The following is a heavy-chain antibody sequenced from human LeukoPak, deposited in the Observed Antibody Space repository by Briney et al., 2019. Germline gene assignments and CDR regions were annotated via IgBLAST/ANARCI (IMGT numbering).Heavy chain of an antibody. CDR1: GFTFSSYG. Sequence: GGSLRLSCAASGFTFSSYGMHWVRQAPGKGLEWVAVISYDGSNKYYADSVKGRFTISRDNSKNTLYLQMNSLRAEDTAVYYCAKDDELGTLGGMDVWGQGTTVTVSS. J-gene: IGHJ6*02. CDR3: AKDDELGTLGGMDV. CDR2: ISYDGSNK. V-gene: IGHV3-30*18. D-gene: IGHD7-27*01.